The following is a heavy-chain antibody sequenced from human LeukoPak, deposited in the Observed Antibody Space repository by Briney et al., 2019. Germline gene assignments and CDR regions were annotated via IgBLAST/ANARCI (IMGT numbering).Heavy chain of an antibody. V-gene: IGHV1-2*02. CDR1: GYTFTGYY. CDR2: INPNSGGT. Sequence: ASVKVSCKASGYTFTGYYMHWVRQAPGQGLEWMGWINPNSGGTNYAQKFQGGVTMTRDTSIGTAYMELSRLRSDDTAVYYCARGSFLHYDSSGAKPFDYWGQGTLVTVSS. CDR3: ARGSFLHYDSSGAKPFDY. J-gene: IGHJ4*02. D-gene: IGHD3-22*01.